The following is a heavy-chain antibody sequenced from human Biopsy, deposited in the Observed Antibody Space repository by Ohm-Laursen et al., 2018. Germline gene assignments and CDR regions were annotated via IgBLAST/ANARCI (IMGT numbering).Heavy chain of an antibody. CDR1: VGSFSGYY. CDR3: ARAGTAINGNSLGFDP. D-gene: IGHD1-20*01. J-gene: IGHJ5*02. V-gene: IGHV4-34*01. CDR2: INHSGST. Sequence: SETLSLTCVVYVGSFSGYYWTWIRQPPGKGLEWIGEINHSGSTNYNPSLKSRVSISVDTSKNQFSLKLNSVTAADTAVYYCARAGTAINGNSLGFDPWGQGTLVTVSP.